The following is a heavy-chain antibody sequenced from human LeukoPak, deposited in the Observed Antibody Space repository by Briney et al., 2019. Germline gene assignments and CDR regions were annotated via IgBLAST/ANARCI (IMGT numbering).Heavy chain of an antibody. CDR1: GFTFSSYW. Sequence: GGSLRLSCAASGFTFSSYWMSWVRQAPGKGLEWVANIKQGGSDKYYADSVKGRFTISRDNAKNSLYLQMNSLRAEDTAVYYCARAYYDILTGYYMVPYDYHFYMDVGGKGTTVTISS. D-gene: IGHD3-9*01. V-gene: IGHV3-7*01. CDR3: ARAYYDILTGYYMVPYDYHFYMDV. CDR2: IKQGGSDK. J-gene: IGHJ6*03.